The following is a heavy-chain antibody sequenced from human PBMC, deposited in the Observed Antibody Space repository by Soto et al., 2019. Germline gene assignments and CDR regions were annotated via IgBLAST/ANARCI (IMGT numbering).Heavy chain of an antibody. J-gene: IGHJ4*02. V-gene: IGHV4-59*01. D-gene: IGHD6-13*01. CDR2: IYYSGST. Sequence: QVQLQESGPGLVKPSETLSLTCTVSGGSISSYYWSWIRQPPGKGLEWIGYIYYSGSTNYNPSLKSRVTISVDTSKNQFSLKLSSVTAADTAVYYCARTPLAAAGINFDYWGQGTLVTVS. CDR1: GGSISSYY. CDR3: ARTPLAAAGINFDY.